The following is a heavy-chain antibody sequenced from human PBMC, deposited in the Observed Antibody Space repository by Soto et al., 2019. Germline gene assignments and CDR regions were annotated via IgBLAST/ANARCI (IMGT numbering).Heavy chain of an antibody. CDR3: ARGPLDY. CDR1: GFTFSSYW. CDR2: IKGDGSEK. Sequence: PGGSLRLSCAASGFTFSSYWMNWVRQAPGGGLEWVANIKGDGSEKTYVDSVEGRFTISRDNAKNSLDLQMNSLRAGDTAVYYCARGPLDYWGQGTLVTVSS. V-gene: IGHV3-7*03. J-gene: IGHJ4*02.